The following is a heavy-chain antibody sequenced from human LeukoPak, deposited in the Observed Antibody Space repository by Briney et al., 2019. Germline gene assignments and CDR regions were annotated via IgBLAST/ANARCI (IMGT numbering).Heavy chain of an antibody. CDR2: ISAYNGNT. Sequence: ASVKVSCKASGYTFTSYGISWVRQAPGQGLEWMGWISAYNGNTNYAQKLQGRATMTTDTSTSTAYMELRSLRSDDTAVYYCARLGYNWNDHYFDYWGQGTLVTVSS. V-gene: IGHV1-18*01. CDR1: GYTFTSYG. J-gene: IGHJ4*02. D-gene: IGHD1-1*01. CDR3: ARLGYNWNDHYFDY.